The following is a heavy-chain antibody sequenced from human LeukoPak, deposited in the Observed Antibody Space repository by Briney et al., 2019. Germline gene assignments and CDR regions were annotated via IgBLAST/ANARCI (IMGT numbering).Heavy chain of an antibody. CDR2: IYSGGST. Sequence: GGSLRLSCAASGFTVSSNYMSWVRQAPGKGLEWGSVIYSGGSTYYADSVKGRFTISRDNSKNTLYLQMNSLRAEDTAVYYCARLVATIGLDYWGQGTLVTVSS. CDR1: GFTVSSNY. J-gene: IGHJ4*02. CDR3: ARLVATIGLDY. D-gene: IGHD5-12*01. V-gene: IGHV3-53*01.